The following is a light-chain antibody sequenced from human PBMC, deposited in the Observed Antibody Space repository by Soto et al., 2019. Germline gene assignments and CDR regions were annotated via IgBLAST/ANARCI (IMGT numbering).Light chain of an antibody. CDR3: LQDYNYRRT. Sequence: IQMTQSPSSLSASVGDRVTITCRASQGIGNDSGWYQQKPGKAPKLLIYAASNLQSGVPSRFRVTGWVRYWTRRVSALQPEDFGTDYCLQDYNYRRTLGGGTKADIK. V-gene: IGKV1-6*01. J-gene: IGKJ4*01. CDR2: AAS. CDR1: QGIGND.